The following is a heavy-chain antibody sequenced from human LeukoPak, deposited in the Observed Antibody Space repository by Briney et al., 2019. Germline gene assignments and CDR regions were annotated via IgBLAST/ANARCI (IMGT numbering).Heavy chain of an antibody. D-gene: IGHD1-26*01. CDR3: ARGRLGDNFDY. Sequence: SETLSLTCTVSGGSISSSSYYWGWIRQPPGKGLEWIGNIYYSGSTYYNPSLKSRVTISVDTSKNQVSLKLSSVTAADTAVYYCARGRLGDNFDYWGQGTLVTVSS. V-gene: IGHV4-39*07. CDR1: GGSISSSSYY. CDR2: IYYSGST. J-gene: IGHJ4*02.